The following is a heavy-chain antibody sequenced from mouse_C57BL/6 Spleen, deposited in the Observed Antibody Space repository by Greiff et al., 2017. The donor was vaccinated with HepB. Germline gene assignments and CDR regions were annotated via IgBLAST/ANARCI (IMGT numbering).Heavy chain of an antibody. D-gene: IGHD2-3*01. CDR1: GFNIKDYY. Sequence: EVQGVESGAELVKPGASVKLSCTASGFNIKDYYMHWVKQRTEQGLEWIGRIDPEDGETKYAPKFQGKATITADTSSNTAYLQLSSLTSEDTAVYYCAPSMMVTTYPSYAMDYWGQGTSVTVSS. J-gene: IGHJ4*01. V-gene: IGHV14-2*01. CDR3: APSMMVTTYPSYAMDY. CDR2: IDPEDGET.